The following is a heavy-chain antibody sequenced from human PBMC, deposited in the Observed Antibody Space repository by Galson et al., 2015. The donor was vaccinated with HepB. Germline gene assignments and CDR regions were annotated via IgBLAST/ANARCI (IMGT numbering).Heavy chain of an antibody. CDR3: ARGAVTVFGVAPLGY. V-gene: IGHV3-48*01. Sequence: SLRLSCAAYGFTFNTYSFDWVRQAPGKGLEWVSYISSTSNTIYYADSVKGRFTISRDNAKNSLYLQMNSLRAEDTAIYYCARGAVTVFGVAPLGYWGQGTLVTVSS. CDR1: GFTFNTYS. J-gene: IGHJ4*02. CDR2: ISSTSNTI. D-gene: IGHD3-3*01.